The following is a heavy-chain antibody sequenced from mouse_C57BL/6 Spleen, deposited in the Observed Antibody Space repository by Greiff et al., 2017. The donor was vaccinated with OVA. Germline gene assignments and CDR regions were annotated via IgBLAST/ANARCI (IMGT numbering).Heavy chain of an antibody. D-gene: IGHD1-1*01. Sequence: VQLQQPGAELVKPGASVKMSCKASGYTFTSYWITWVKQRPGQGLEWIGDIYPGSGSTNYNEKFKSKATLTVDTSSSTAYMQLSSLTSEDSAVYYCARAILYCGSSLYYFDYWGQGTTLTVSA. J-gene: IGHJ2*01. CDR2: IYPGSGST. CDR1: GYTFTSYW. CDR3: ARAILYCGSSLYYFDY. V-gene: IGHV1-55*01.